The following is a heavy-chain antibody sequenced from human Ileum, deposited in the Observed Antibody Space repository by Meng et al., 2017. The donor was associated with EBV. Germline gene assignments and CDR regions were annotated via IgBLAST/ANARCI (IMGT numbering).Heavy chain of an antibody. CDR3: AKNWGGSSTSEFDY. V-gene: IGHV4-30-4*01. J-gene: IGHJ4*02. Sequence: QAQLQESGPGLVMPSQTLSLTCAVSGGSISGGYYWSWIRQPPGKGLEWIGHIYYSGSTNYNPSLKSRLTISLDTSKNQFSLNLSSVTAADTAVYYCAKNWGGSSTSEFDYWGQGTLVTVSS. D-gene: IGHD2-2*01. CDR2: IYYSGST. CDR1: GGSISGGYY.